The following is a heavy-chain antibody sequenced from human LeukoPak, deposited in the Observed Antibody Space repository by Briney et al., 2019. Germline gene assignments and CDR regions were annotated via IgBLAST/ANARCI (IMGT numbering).Heavy chain of an antibody. Sequence: SETLSLTCSVSGGSIGSYYWSWIRQPPGKGLEWIGYIYYTGSTNYNPSLESRVTISVDTSKNQFSLKLSSVTAADTAVYYCARVPTTVVTPEEYFDLWGRGTLVTVSS. CDR3: ARVPTTVVTPEEYFDL. D-gene: IGHD4-23*01. V-gene: IGHV4-59*01. J-gene: IGHJ2*01. CDR1: GGSIGSYY. CDR2: IYYTGST.